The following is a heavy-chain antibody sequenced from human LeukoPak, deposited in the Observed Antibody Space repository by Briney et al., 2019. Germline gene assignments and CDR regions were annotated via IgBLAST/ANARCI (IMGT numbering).Heavy chain of an antibody. Sequence: SETLSLTCTVSGGSISSSGYYWGWIRQPPGKGLEWIGSFYYSGITYYNPSLKSRVTISVDTSKNQFSLKLSSLTAADTAVYYCASQAYSTTWAADVTVFDYWGRGALVTVSS. D-gene: IGHD6-13*01. CDR1: GGSISSSGYY. V-gene: IGHV4-39*07. CDR2: FYYSGIT. CDR3: ASQAYSTTWAADVTVFDY. J-gene: IGHJ4*02.